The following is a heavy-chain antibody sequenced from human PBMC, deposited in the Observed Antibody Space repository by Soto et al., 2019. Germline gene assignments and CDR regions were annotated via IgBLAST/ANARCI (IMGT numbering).Heavy chain of an antibody. CDR3: AKGGWYNWNPRGYYYYYMDV. J-gene: IGHJ6*03. CDR2: ISGSGGST. CDR1: GFTFSSYA. V-gene: IGHV3-23*01. Sequence: GGSLRLSCAASGFTFSSYAMSWVRQAPGKGLEWVSAISGSGGSTYYADSVKGRFTISRDNSKNTLYLQMNSLRAEDTAVYYCAKGGWYNWNPRGYYYYYMDVWGKGTTVTVSS. D-gene: IGHD1-20*01.